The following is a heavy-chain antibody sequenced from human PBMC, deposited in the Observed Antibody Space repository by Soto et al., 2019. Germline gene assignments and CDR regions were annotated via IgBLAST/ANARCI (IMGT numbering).Heavy chain of an antibody. CDR2: IYGGGST. D-gene: IGHD1-26*01. J-gene: IGHJ6*02. CDR1: GFTVSSHY. V-gene: IGHV3-53*01. Sequence: PGGALRLSCAASGFTVSSHYMSWVRPAPGKGLECVSVIYGGGSTYYADSGKGRFTISRDNSKNTLYLQMNSLRAEDTAVYYCARDNISTTYYYHYGMDGWGQGTTVTVSS. CDR3: ARDNISTTYYYHYGMDG.